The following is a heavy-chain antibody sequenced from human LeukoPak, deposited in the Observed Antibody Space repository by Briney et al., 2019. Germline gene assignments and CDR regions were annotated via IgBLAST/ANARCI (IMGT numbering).Heavy chain of an antibody. J-gene: IGHJ6*03. CDR1: GFTFSSYS. Sequence: GGSLRLSCAASGFTFSSYSMNWVRQAPGKGLEWVSSISSSSSYIYYADSVKGRFTISRDNSKNTLYLQMNSLRAEDTAVYYCAKIGMYSSSWPYYYYYYMDVWGKGTTVTVSS. D-gene: IGHD6-13*01. CDR3: AKIGMYSSSWPYYYYYYMDV. CDR2: ISSSSSYI. V-gene: IGHV3-21*04.